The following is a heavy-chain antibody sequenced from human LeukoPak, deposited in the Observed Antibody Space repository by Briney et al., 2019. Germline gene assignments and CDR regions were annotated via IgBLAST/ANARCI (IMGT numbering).Heavy chain of an antibody. CDR3: ARVVQLERHFDY. CDR1: GFTFSSYS. J-gene: IGHJ4*02. D-gene: IGHD1-1*01. V-gene: IGHV3-21*01. Sequence: GGSLRLSCAASGFTFSSYSMNWVRQAPGKGLEWVSSISSSSSYIFYADSVKGRFTIYRDNAKNSLYLQMNSLRAEDTAVYYCARVVQLERHFDYWGQGTLVTVSS. CDR2: ISSSSSYI.